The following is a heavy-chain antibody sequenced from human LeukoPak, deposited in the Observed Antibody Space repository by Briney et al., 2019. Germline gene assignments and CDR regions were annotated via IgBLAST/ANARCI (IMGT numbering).Heavy chain of an antibody. J-gene: IGHJ4*02. CDR2: ISYDGSNK. CDR1: GFTFSSYA. V-gene: IGHV3-30-3*01. D-gene: IGHD2-8*01. CDR3: ARSVDTYARFIDY. Sequence: PGRSLTLSCAASGFTFSSYAMHWVRQAPGKGLEWVAVISYDGSNKYYADSVKGRFTISRDNSKNTLYLQMNSLRAEDTAVYYCARSVDTYARFIDYSGQGTLVTASS.